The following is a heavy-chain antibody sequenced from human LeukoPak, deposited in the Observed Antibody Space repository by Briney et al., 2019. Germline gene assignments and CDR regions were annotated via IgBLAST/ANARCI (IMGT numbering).Heavy chain of an antibody. CDR1: GFTVSSYS. Sequence: SGGSLRLSCAASGFTVSSYSMNWVRQAPGKGLEWVSSISSSSSYIYYADSVKGRFTISRDNAKNSLYLQMNSLRAEDTAVYYCARDLGGSYPFDYWGQGTLVTVSS. J-gene: IGHJ4*02. CDR3: ARDLGGSYPFDY. V-gene: IGHV3-21*01. D-gene: IGHD1-26*01. CDR2: ISSSSSYI.